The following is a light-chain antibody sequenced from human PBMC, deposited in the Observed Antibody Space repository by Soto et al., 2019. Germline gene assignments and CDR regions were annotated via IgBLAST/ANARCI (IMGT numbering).Light chain of an antibody. CDR1: QRLSSW. Sequence: DIQMTQSPSTLSASVGDRVIITCRASQRLSSWLAWYQQKPGQAPKLLIFDASKLESGVPSRFSGSGSGTEFTLTISSLQPDDFAVYYCQQYKDWPPYTFGQGTRLEIK. J-gene: IGKJ5*01. CDR2: DAS. CDR3: QQYKDWPPYT. V-gene: IGKV1-5*01.